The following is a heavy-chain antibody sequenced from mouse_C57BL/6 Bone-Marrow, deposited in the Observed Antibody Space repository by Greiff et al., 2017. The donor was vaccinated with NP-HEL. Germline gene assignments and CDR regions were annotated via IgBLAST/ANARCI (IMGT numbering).Heavy chain of an antibody. V-gene: IGHV1-82*01. J-gene: IGHJ1*03. Sequence: QVQLQQSGPELVKPGASVKISCKASGYAFSSSWMNWVKQRPGKGLEWIGRIYPGDGDTNYNGKFKGKATLTADKSSSTAYMQLSSLTSEDSAVYFWARSTTVVATGYFDVWGTGTTVTVSS. D-gene: IGHD1-1*01. CDR1: GYAFSSSW. CDR3: ARSTTVVATGYFDV. CDR2: IYPGDGDT.